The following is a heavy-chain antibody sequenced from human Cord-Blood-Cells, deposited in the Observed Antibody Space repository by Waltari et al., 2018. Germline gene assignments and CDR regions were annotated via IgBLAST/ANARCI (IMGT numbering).Heavy chain of an antibody. CDR1: AGSISSGGYY. J-gene: IGHJ3*02. CDR3: ARTPDWGSFAFDI. D-gene: IGHD7-27*01. Sequence: QVQLQESGPGLVKPSQTLSLTCTVSAGSISSGGYYRSWIPQHPGKGLGWIGYIYYSGKTYHNPPLRSRVTISVDTSKKQFSLKLSSVAAADTAVYYCARTPDWGSFAFDIWGQGTMVTVSS. CDR2: IYYSGKT. V-gene: IGHV4-31*03.